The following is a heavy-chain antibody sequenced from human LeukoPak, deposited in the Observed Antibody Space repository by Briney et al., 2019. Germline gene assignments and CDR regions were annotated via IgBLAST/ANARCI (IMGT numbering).Heavy chain of an antibody. J-gene: IGHJ4*02. CDR1: GFTFSSYG. CDR3: ATNGGGNSGYGNFDY. Sequence: GGSLRLSCAASGFTFSSYGMSWVRQAPGEGLEWVSAISGSGGGTYYADSVKGRFTISRDNSKNTLYLQMNILRAEDTALYYCATNGGGNSGYGNFDYWGQGTLVTVSS. CDR2: ISGSGGGT. D-gene: IGHD5-12*01. V-gene: IGHV3-23*01.